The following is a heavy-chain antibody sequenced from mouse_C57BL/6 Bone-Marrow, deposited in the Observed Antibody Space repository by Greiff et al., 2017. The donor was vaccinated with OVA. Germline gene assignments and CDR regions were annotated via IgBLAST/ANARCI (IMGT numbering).Heavy chain of an antibody. V-gene: IGHV1-54*01. CDR1: GYAFTNYL. CDR3: ARERDYDGAWFAY. Sequence: QVQLHQSGAELVRPGTSVKVSCKASGYAFTNYLIEWVKQRPGQGLEWIGVINPGSGGTNYNEKFKGKATLTADKSSSTAYMQLSSLTSEDSAVYFCARERDYDGAWFAYWGQGTLVTVSA. J-gene: IGHJ3*01. CDR2: INPGSGGT. D-gene: IGHD2-4*01.